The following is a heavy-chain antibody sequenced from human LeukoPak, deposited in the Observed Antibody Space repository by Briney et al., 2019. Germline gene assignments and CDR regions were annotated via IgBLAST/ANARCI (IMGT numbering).Heavy chain of an antibody. Sequence: SETLSLTCTVSGGSISSYYWSWIRQPPGEGLEWIGYIYYSGSTNYNPSLKSRVTISVDTSKNQFSLKLSSVTAADTAVYYCARDVSGGLDYWGQGTLVTVSS. CDR2: IYYSGST. V-gene: IGHV4-59*01. J-gene: IGHJ4*02. CDR1: GGSISSYY. D-gene: IGHD2-15*01. CDR3: ARDVSGGLDY.